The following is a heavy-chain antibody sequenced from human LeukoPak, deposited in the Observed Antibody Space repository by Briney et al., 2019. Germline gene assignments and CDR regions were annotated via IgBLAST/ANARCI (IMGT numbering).Heavy chain of an antibody. D-gene: IGHD4-17*01. J-gene: IGHJ4*02. CDR1: GYTFTSYG. V-gene: IGHV1-18*01. CDR2: ISAYNGNT. Sequence: ASVKVSCKASGYTFTSYGISWVRQAPGQGLEWMGWISAYNGNTNYAQKLQGRVTITADKSTSTAYMERSSLRSKDTAVYYCARDHGPTVTRFDYWGQGTLVTVSS. CDR3: ARDHGPTVTRFDY.